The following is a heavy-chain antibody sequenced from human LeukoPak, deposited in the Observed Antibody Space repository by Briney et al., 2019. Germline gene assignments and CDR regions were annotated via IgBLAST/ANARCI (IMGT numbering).Heavy chain of an antibody. Sequence: GGALRLSCAASGFTIGPYAMSWVRQGPGRGLEWVSVIKADGSGTFYADSVRGRFTTSRDNSKNSLYLQMNSLTSEDTALYYCATLAFYHNLDVWGQGTTVIVSS. J-gene: IGHJ6*02. CDR3: ATLAFYHNLDV. D-gene: IGHD2/OR15-2a*01. CDR2: IKADGSGT. V-gene: IGHV3-43*02. CDR1: GFTIGPYA.